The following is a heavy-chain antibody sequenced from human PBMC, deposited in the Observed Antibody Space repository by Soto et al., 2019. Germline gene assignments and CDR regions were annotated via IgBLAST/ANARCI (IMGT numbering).Heavy chain of an antibody. V-gene: IGHV4-31*03. CDR3: ARGDYYDSSGYYSYYFDY. CDR1: GGSISSGGYY. J-gene: IGHJ4*02. CDR2: IYYSGST. Sequence: QVQLQESGPGLVKPSQTLSLTCTVSGGSISSGGYYWSWIRQHPGKGLEWIGYIYYSGSTYYNPSLKRRVTISVDTSKNQFSLKLSSVTAADTAVYYCARGDYYDSSGYYSYYFDYWGQGTLVTVSS. D-gene: IGHD3-22*01.